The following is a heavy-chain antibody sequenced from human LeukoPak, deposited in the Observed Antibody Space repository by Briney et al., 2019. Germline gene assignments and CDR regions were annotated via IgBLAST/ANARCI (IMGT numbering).Heavy chain of an antibody. CDR3: ARRDDGGTTY. CDR2: IHYSGST. CDR1: GFSFTSAW. D-gene: IGHD4-23*01. J-gene: IGHJ4*02. V-gene: IGHV4-59*01. Sequence: GSLRLSCVASGFSFTSAWMVWVRQAPGKGLERIGYIHYSGSTNYNPSLKSRVTISVDTSKNQFSLKLSSVTAADTAVYYCARRDDGGTTYWGQGTLVTVSS.